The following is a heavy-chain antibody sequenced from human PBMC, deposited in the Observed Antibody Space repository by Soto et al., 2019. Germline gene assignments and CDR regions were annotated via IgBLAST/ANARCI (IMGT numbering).Heavy chain of an antibody. CDR3: AEHYYDSSGYYYYYGMDV. CDR1: GFTFSGYA. Sequence: PGGSLRLSCAASGFTFSGYAMSWVRQAPGKGLEWVSAISGSGGSTYYADSVKGRFTISRDNSKNTLYLQMNSLRAEDTAVYYCAEHYYDSSGYYYYYGMDVWGQGTTVTVSS. CDR2: ISGSGGST. D-gene: IGHD3-22*01. J-gene: IGHJ6*02. V-gene: IGHV3-23*01.